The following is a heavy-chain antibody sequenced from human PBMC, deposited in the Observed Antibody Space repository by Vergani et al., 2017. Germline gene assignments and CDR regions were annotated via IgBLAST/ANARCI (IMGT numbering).Heavy chain of an antibody. CDR3: ARAYCSSTSCHPYYYGMDV. D-gene: IGHD2-2*01. V-gene: IGHV3-66*02. Sequence: EVQLVESGGGVVRPGGSLRLSCAASGFTVSSNYMSWVRQAPGKGLEWVSVIYSGGSTYYADSVKGRFTISRDNSKNTLYLQMNSLRAEDTAVYYCARAYCSSTSCHPYYYGMDVWGQGTTVTVSS. CDR2: IYSGGST. CDR1: GFTVSSNY. J-gene: IGHJ6*02.